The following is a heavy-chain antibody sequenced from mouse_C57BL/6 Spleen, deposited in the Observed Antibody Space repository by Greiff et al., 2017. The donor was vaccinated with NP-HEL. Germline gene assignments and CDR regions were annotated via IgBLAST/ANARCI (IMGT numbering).Heavy chain of an antibody. J-gene: IGHJ3*01. D-gene: IGHD2-3*01. V-gene: IGHV1-47*01. CDR1: GYTFTTYP. CDR2: FHPYNDDT. Sequence: LVESGAELVKPGASVKMSCKASGYTFTTYPIEWMKQNHGKSLEWIGNFHPYNDDTKYNEKFKGKATLTVEKSSSTVYLELSRLTSDDSAVYYCARRRDGYLAWFAYWGQGTLVTVSA. CDR3: ARRRDGYLAWFAY.